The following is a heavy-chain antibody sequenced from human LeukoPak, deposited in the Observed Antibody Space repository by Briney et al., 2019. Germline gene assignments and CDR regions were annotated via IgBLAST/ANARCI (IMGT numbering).Heavy chain of an antibody. J-gene: IGHJ4*02. CDR3: AREMDSSGYYWLDY. Sequence: PSETLSLTCRVSGGSISSYHWSWIRQPAGKELEWVGRIFHSGSIDYNPSLKSRVTMSVDTSKNQFSLNMTSVTAADTAVYYCAREMDSSGYYWLDYWGRGTLVTVSS. V-gene: IGHV4-4*07. D-gene: IGHD3-22*01. CDR2: IFHSGSI. CDR1: GGSISSYH.